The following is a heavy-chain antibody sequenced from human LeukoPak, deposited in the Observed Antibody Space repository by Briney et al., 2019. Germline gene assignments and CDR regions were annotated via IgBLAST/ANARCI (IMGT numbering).Heavy chain of an antibody. CDR3: AREPAAGRRAFDI. CDR2: IYYSGST. V-gene: IGHV4-59*01. J-gene: IGHJ3*02. Sequence: SETLSLTCTVSGGPISSYYWSWIRQPPGKGLEWIGYIYYSGSTNYNPSLKSRVTISVDTSKNQFSLKLSSVTAADTAVYYCAREPAAGRRAFDIWGQGTMVTVSS. CDR1: GGPISSYY. D-gene: IGHD6-13*01.